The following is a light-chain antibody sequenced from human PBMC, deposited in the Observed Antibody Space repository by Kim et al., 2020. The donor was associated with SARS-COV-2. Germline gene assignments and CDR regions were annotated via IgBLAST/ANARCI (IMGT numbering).Light chain of an antibody. Sequence: GQSITISGTGTSSDVDSYNYVSWYQQHPGKAPKRMIYDVNNRPSGVSDRFSGLKSGNTASLTISGLQAEDEADYYCSSYTSSGTVIFGGGTQLTVL. CDR2: DVN. V-gene: IGLV2-14*03. J-gene: IGLJ2*01. CDR1: SSDVDSYNY. CDR3: SSYTSSGTVI.